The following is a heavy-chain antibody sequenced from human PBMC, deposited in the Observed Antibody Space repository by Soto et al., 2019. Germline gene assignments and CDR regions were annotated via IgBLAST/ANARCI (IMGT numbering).Heavy chain of an antibody. D-gene: IGHD4-17*01. CDR2: IYYSGST. CDR3: ARALYGDYDNWFDP. CDR1: GGSISSYY. V-gene: IGHV4-59*01. Sequence: PSETLSLTCAVSGGSISSYYWSWIRQPPGKGLEWIGYIYYSGSTNYNPSLKSRVTISVDTSKNQFSLKLSSVTAADTAVYYCARALYGDYDNWFDPWGQGALVTVSS. J-gene: IGHJ5*02.